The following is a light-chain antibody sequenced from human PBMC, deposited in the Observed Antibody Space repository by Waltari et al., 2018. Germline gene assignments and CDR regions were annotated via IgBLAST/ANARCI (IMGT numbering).Light chain of an antibody. CDR2: YND. CDR1: SSNIGTNH. Sequence: HSLLTQPPSASEAARQSVTVSCFGSSSNIGTNHVSWYQHIQGKPPKLLISYNDQRAAGVSGRFSGSKSGTSASLAIRDLQTEDEADYYCATWDDSLSGLAFGGGTRLTVL. CDR3: ATWDDSLSGLA. J-gene: IGLJ7*01. V-gene: IGLV1-36*01.